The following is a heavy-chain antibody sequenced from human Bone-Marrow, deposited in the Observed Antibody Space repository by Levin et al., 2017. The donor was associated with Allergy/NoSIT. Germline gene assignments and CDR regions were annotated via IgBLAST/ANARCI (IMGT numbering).Heavy chain of an antibody. CDR1: GFTFSSYW. Sequence: GESLKISCAASGFTFSSYWMSWVRQAPGKGLEWVANIKQDGSEKYYVDSVKGRFTISSDNAKNSLYLQMNSLRAQNTAVYYCAGVGYSSSWLPFKDPSRPRYFQHWGQGTLVTVSS. CDR2: IKQDGSEK. D-gene: IGHD6-13*01. J-gene: IGHJ1*01. CDR3: AGVGYSSSWLPFKDPSRPRYFQH. V-gene: IGHV3-7*04.